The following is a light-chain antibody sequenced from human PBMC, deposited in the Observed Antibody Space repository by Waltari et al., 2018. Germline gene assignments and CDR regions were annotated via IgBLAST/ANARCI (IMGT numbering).Light chain of an antibody. CDR1: SSNIGGTT. V-gene: IGLV1-44*01. J-gene: IGLJ3*02. Sequence: QPVLIQPPSASGTLGQRVTRSCSGRSSNIGGTTVNWYQQFPGAAPKVFIYNNNQRPSGVPVRFSGSKSGTSASLAISGLQSEDEANYYCAAWDDSVNAWLFGGGAKLTVL. CDR2: NNN. CDR3: AAWDDSVNAWL.